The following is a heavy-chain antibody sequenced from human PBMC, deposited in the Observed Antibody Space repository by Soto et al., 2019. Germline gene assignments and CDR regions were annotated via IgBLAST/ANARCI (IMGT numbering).Heavy chain of an antibody. D-gene: IGHD3-22*01. J-gene: IGHJ6*02. V-gene: IGHV4-39*01. CDR3: ARWSVVVPNGGYYGMDV. Sequence: SDTLYLTCTVSGGSISSSSYYWGWIRQSPGKGLEWIGSICYSGSTYYNPSLKSRVTISVDTSKNQFSLKLSSVTAADTAVYYCARWSVVVPNGGYYGMDVWGQGTTVTVSS. CDR1: GGSISSSSYY. CDR2: ICYSGST.